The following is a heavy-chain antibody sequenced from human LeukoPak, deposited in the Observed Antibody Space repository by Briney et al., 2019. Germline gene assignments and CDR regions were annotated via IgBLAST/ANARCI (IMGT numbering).Heavy chain of an antibody. D-gene: IGHD3-10*01. CDR2: ISSSSSYI. Sequence: PGGSLRLSCAASGFKFSSYSMNWVRQAPGKGLEWVSSISSSSSYIYYADSVKGRFTISRDNAKNSLYLQMNSLRAEDTAVYYCATFMTMARESEYWGQGTLVTVSS. V-gene: IGHV3-21*01. J-gene: IGHJ4*02. CDR1: GFKFSSYS. CDR3: ATFMTMARESEY.